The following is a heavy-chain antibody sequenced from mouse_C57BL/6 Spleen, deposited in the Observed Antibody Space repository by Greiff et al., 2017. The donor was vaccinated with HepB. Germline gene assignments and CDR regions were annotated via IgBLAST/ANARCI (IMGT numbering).Heavy chain of an antibody. D-gene: IGHD2-4*01. Sequence: SCKASGYTFTSYWMHWVKQRPGQGLEWIGEIDPSDSYTNYNQKFKGKSTLTVDKSSSTAYMQLSSLTSEDSAVYYCARRNDYSYDAMVYWGQGTSVTVSS. V-gene: IGHV1-69*01. CDR1: GYTFTSYW. CDR3: ARRNDYSYDAMVY. CDR2: IDPSDSYT. J-gene: IGHJ4*01.